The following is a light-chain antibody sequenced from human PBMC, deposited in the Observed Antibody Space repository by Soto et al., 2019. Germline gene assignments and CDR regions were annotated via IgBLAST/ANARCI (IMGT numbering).Light chain of an antibody. CDR1: MRDVGAYNL. J-gene: IGLJ3*02. Sequence: QSVLTQPASVSGYAGQSITISCSGTMRDVGAYNLVSWYQQHPGKAPKLIIYEVRNRPSGISSRVSGSRSGNTASLTISGLQSEDEGDYYCSAYTARSTLVFGGGTKLTVL. CDR2: EVR. CDR3: SAYTARSTLV. V-gene: IGLV2-14*01.